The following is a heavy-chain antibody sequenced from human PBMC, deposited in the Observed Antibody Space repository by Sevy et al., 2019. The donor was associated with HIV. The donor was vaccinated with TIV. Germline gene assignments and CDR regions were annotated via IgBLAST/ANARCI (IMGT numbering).Heavy chain of an antibody. J-gene: IGHJ6*03. D-gene: IGHD6-13*01. CDR1: GFTFSSYW. CDR3: ARVGIAEPGDYYYYMDV. CDR2: INSDGSST. V-gene: IGHV3-74*01. Sequence: GGSLRLSCAASGFTFSSYWMHWVRQAPGKGLVWVSRINSDGSSTSYADSVKGRFTISRDNAKNTLYLQMNSLRAEDTAVYYGARVGIAEPGDYYYYMDVWCKGTTVTVSS.